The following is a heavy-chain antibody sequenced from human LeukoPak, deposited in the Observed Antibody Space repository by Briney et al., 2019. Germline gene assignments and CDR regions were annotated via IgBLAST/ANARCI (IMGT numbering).Heavy chain of an antibody. Sequence: GGSLRLSCAASGFTFSSYTMNWVRQAPGKGLEWVSSISSSSGDIYYADSLRGRFTISRDNAKNTLYLQMNSLRAEDTAVYYCAKAPSGTTFRYFDYWGQGALVTVSS. V-gene: IGHV3-21*04. J-gene: IGHJ4*02. CDR1: GFTFSSYT. D-gene: IGHD1-1*01. CDR3: AKAPSGTTFRYFDY. CDR2: ISSSSGDI.